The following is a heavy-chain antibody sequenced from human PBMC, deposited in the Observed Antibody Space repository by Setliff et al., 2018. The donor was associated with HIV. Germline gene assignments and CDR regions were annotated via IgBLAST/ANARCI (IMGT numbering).Heavy chain of an antibody. V-gene: IGHV4-31*02. D-gene: IGHD6-6*01. CDR3: ARASYSSSSYDYYIDV. J-gene: IGHJ6*03. Sequence: SETLSLTCTVSGGSISSGVYYWSWIRQHPGKGLEWIGYIYYTGSTYYNPSLKSRLIMSVDTSKNQFSLKLTSVTAADTAVYFCARASYSSSSYDYYIDVWGKGTTVTV. CDR1: GGSISSGVYY. CDR2: IYYTGST.